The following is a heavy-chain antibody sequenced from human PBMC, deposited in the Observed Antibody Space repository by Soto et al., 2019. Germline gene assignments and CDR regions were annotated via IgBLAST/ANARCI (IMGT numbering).Heavy chain of an antibody. CDR1: GLTFSNYW. D-gene: IGHD3-3*01. CDR2: ISNDGTIT. J-gene: IGHJ6*02. CDR3: ASAVDYDFWSGTTHYGMDV. Sequence: GGSLRLSCAASGLTFSNYWMHWVRQAPGQGLVWVSRISNDGTITDYADSVKGRFTVSRDNAKNTQSLQMDSLRSEDTAVYFCASAVDYDFWSGTTHYGMDVWGQGTTVTVSS. V-gene: IGHV3-74*01.